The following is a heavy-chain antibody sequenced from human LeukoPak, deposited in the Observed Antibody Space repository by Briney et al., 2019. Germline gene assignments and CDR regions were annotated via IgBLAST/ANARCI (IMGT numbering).Heavy chain of an antibody. CDR3: AKVQLGGNYYYYGMDV. CDR1: GFTFSSYA. CDR2: ISYDGSNK. D-gene: IGHD3-16*01. Sequence: PGRSLRLSCAASGFTFSSYAMHWVRQAPGKGLEWVAVISYDGSNKYYADSVKGRFTISRDNSKNTLYLQMNSLRAEDTAVYYCAKVQLGGNYYYYGMDVWGQGTTVTVSS. V-gene: IGHV3-30-3*01. J-gene: IGHJ6*02.